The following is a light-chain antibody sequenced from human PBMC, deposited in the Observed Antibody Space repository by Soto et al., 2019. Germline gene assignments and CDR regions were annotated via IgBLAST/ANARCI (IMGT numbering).Light chain of an antibody. V-gene: IGLV1-51*01. Sequence: QSVLTQPPSVSAAPGHQVTISCSGTGSNIGNNYVSWYQQLPGTAPKLLIYDNNKRPSGIPDRFSGSKSGTSATLGITGLQTGDEADYYCGTWDGSLTAVVFGGGTKVTVL. CDR1: GSNIGNNY. CDR3: GTWDGSLTAVV. J-gene: IGLJ2*01. CDR2: DNN.